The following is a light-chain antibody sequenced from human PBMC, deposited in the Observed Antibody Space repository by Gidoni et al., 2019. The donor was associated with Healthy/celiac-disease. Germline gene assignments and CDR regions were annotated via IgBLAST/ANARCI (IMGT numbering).Light chain of an antibody. Sequence: DIQMTQSPSTLSASVGDRVTITCRASQSISSWLAWYPQKPGKAPKLLIYDASSLESGVPSRFSGSGSGTEFTLTISSLQPDDFATYYCQQYNSSPLTFGGGTKVEIK. J-gene: IGKJ4*01. CDR2: DAS. CDR3: QQYNSSPLT. V-gene: IGKV1-5*01. CDR1: QSISSW.